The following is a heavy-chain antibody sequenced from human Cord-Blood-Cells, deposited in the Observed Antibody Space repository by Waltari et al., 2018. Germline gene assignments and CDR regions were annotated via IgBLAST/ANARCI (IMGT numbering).Heavy chain of an antibody. V-gene: IGHV4-38-2*01. CDR2: IYHSGST. J-gene: IGHJ4*02. D-gene: IGHD3-10*01. CDR3: ARGDYYGSGSYYIYFDY. CDR1: GYSISSRYY. Sequence: QVQLQESGPGLVKPSETLSLTCAVSGYSISSRYYWGWIRQPPGKGLEWIGSIYHSGSTYYNPSLKSRVTISVDTSKNQFSLKLSSVTAADTAVYYCARGDYYGSGSYYIYFDYWGQGTLVTVSS.